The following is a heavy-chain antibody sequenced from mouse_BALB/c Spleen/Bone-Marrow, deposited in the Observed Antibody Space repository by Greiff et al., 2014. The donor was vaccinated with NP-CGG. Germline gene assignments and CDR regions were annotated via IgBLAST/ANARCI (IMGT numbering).Heavy chain of an antibody. D-gene: IGHD1-1*01. CDR1: GYTFTSYW. Sequence: VKLVESGAELARPGASVKLSCKASGYTFTSYWMQWVKQRPGQGLEWIGAIYPGDGDTRYTQKFKGKATLTADKSSSTAYMQLSSLASEDSAVYCCARRYGSSYCWYFDVWGAGTTVTVSS. CDR3: ARRYGSSYCWYFDV. V-gene: IGHV1-87*01. J-gene: IGHJ1*01. CDR2: IYPGDGDT.